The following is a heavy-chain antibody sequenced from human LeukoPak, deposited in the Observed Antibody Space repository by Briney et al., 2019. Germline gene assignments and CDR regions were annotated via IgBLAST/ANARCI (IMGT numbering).Heavy chain of an antibody. CDR1: GYTFTSYG. J-gene: IGHJ3*02. D-gene: IGHD3-10*01. V-gene: IGHV1-18*01. CDR2: ISAYNGNT. Sequence: ASVKVSCKASGYTFTSYGISWVRQAPGQGLEWMGWISAYNGNTNYAQKLQGRVTMTTDTSTSTVYMELRSLRSDDTAVYYCATRRGGHAFDIWGQGTMVTVSS. CDR3: ATRRGGHAFDI.